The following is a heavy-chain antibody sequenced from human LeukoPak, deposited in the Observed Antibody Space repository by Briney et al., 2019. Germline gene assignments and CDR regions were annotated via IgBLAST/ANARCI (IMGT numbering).Heavy chain of an antibody. Sequence: PGGSLRLSCAASGFTVSSNYMSWVRQAPGKGLVGVSRIKGDGSSISSEDPVKGRFTIFRDNAKNTLFLQMNSLRAEDTAVYYCVRGTIAAAGIDYWGQGTLVTVSS. CDR2: IKGDGSSI. J-gene: IGHJ4*02. V-gene: IGHV3-74*01. CDR3: VRGTIAAAGIDY. CDR1: GFTVSSNY. D-gene: IGHD6-13*01.